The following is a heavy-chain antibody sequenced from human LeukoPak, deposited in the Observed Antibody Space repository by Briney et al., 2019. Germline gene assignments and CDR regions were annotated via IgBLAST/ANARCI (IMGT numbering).Heavy chain of an antibody. V-gene: IGHV3-33*01. CDR1: GFSFSSYG. Sequence: PGRSLRLSCAASGFSFSSYGMHWVRQAPGKGLEWVAVIWSDGSDKYYTDSVKGRFTISRDNSKNTLYLQMNSMRAEDTAVYYCAGGPLGPLFDYWGQGSVVTVSS. CDR2: IWSDGSDK. D-gene: IGHD3-16*01. CDR3: AGGPLGPLFDY. J-gene: IGHJ4*02.